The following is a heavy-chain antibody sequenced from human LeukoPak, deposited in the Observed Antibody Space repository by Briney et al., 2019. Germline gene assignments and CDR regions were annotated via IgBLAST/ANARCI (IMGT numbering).Heavy chain of an antibody. V-gene: IGHV3-21*01. CDR3: ARVSALYYDSSGYPDY. CDR2: ISSSSSYI. J-gene: IGHJ4*02. CDR1: GFTFSSYS. D-gene: IGHD3-22*01. Sequence: PGGSLRLSCAASGFTFSSYSMTWVRQAPGKGLEWVSSISSSSSYIYHADSVKGRFTISRDNAKNSLYLQMNSLRAEDTAVYYCARVSALYYDSSGYPDYWGQGTLVTVSS.